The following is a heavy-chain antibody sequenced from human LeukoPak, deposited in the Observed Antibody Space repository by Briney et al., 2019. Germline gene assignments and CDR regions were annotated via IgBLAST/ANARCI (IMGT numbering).Heavy chain of an antibody. J-gene: IGHJ4*02. Sequence: SVKVSCKAPRGTFDSYGISWVRQAPGQGLEWMGGVMAIFGGVKYGQKFQGRATITTDASTSTAYMEMRSLTSEDTGIYYCARGELGDRSGFSFFDYWGQGTLVTVSS. CDR2: VMAIFGGV. CDR1: RGTFDSYG. CDR3: ARGELGDRSGFSFFDY. D-gene: IGHD3-22*01. V-gene: IGHV1-69*05.